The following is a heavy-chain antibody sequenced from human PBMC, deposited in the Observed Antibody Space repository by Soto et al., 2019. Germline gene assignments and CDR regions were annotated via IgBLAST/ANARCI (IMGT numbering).Heavy chain of an antibody. J-gene: IGHJ4*02. CDR2: ISYGGST. Sequence: QVQLQESGPGLVKPSQTLSLTCTVSGGSISSGNYYWSWIRQPPGKGLEWIGFISYGGSTYYNASLKRRFTISVDTSKNQFSLNRSFVTAADTAVYYCATMGTPATGLYYFDYWGQGTLVTVSS. D-gene: IGHD1-7*01. V-gene: IGHV4-30-4*01. CDR1: GGSISSGNYY. CDR3: ATMGTPATGLYYFDY.